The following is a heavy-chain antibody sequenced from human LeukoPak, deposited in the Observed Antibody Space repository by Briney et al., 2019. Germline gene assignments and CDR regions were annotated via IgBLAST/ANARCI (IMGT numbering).Heavy chain of an antibody. V-gene: IGHV4-34*01. CDR3: ARVEPYYYGSGSSPARWFDP. CDR1: GGSFSGYY. J-gene: IGHJ5*02. Sequence: SETLSLTCAVYGGSFSGYYWSWIRQPPGKGLEWIGEINHSGSTNYNPSLKSRVTISVDTSKNQFSLKLSSVTAADTAVYYCARVEPYYYGSGSSPARWFDPWGQGTLVTVSS. CDR2: INHSGST. D-gene: IGHD3-10*01.